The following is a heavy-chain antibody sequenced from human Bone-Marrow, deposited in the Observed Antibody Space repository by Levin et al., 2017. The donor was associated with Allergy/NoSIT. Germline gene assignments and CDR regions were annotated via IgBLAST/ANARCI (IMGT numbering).Heavy chain of an antibody. Sequence: ASVKVSCKASGGSFSNYAFIWVRQAPGQGLEWMGGIIPIYGTPDYAQKFQGRVAIAADKSTNTAYMELNRLRSDDTAVYYCVRGSMASSYYNMDVWGQGTTVTVSS. CDR2: IIPIYGTP. V-gene: IGHV1-69*06. D-gene: IGHD2/OR15-2a*01. CDR1: GGSFSNYA. J-gene: IGHJ6*02. CDR3: VRGSMASSYYNMDV.